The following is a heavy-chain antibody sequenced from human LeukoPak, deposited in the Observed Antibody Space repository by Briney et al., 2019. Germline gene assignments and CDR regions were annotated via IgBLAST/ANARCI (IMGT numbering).Heavy chain of an antibody. V-gene: IGHV3-7*01. CDR2: IKQDGSEK. CDR3: ARVSEGWRTHYYDSSGYYYFDY. J-gene: IGHJ4*02. CDR1: GFTFSSYG. D-gene: IGHD3-22*01. Sequence: GGSLRLSCAASGFTFSSYGMHWVRQAPGKGLEWVANIKQDGSEKYYVDSVKGRFTISRDNAKNSLYLQMNSLRAEDTAVYYCARVSEGWRTHYYDSSGYYYFDYWGQGTLVTVSS.